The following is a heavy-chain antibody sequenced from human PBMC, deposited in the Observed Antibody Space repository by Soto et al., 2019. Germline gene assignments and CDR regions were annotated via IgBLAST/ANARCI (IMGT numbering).Heavy chain of an antibody. D-gene: IGHD2-2*01. CDR3: AKLGSSSWSPHYYFDY. CDR2: ISGSGGDT. CDR1: GFTFSSYA. V-gene: IGHV3-23*01. J-gene: IGHJ4*02. Sequence: GGSLRLSCAASGFTFSSYAMSWVRQAPGKGLEWVSAISGSGGDTYYVDSAKGRFTISRDNSKNTVYLQMNSLRAEDTAVYYCAKLGSSSWSPHYYFDYWGQGTLVTVSS.